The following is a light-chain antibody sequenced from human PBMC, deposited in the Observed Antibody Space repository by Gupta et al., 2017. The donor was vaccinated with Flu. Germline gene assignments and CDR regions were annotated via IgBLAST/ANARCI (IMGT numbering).Light chain of an antibody. Sequence: CRSSQSRLNSNGYNYLDWYLQKPGKAPQLLIFLGSSRASGVPDRFSGSGSGTEFTLTISRVEADDVGFYYCMQALQAPLTFGGGIKVEIK. CDR2: LGS. CDR1: QSRLNSNGYNY. V-gene: IGKV2-28*01. CDR3: MQALQAPLT. J-gene: IGKJ4*01.